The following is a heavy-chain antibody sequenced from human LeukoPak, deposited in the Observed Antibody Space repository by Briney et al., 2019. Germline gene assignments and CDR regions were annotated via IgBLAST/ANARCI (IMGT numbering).Heavy chain of an antibody. Sequence: SETLSLTCTVSGASVSSASYWSWIRQPPGKGVEWIAHIYNGVNTNYNPSLKSRVTISVDTSKNQFSLRLNSVTAADAAVYYCARSRAFNSGAFDPWGQGSLVTVSS. J-gene: IGHJ5*02. CDR2: IYNGVNT. CDR3: ARSRAFNSGAFDP. V-gene: IGHV4-61*01. CDR1: GASVSSASY. D-gene: IGHD1-26*01.